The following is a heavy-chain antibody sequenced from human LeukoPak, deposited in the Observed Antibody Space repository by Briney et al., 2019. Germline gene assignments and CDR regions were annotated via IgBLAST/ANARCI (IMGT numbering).Heavy chain of an antibody. CDR1: GFTFSSYS. CDR3: ARDEKEEMATIPPFDY. D-gene: IGHD5-24*01. Sequence: TGGSLRLSCAASGFTFSSYSMNRVRQAPGKGLEWVSSISSSSSYIYYADSVKGRFTISRDNAKNSLYLQMNSLRAEDTAVYYCARDEKEEMATIPPFDYWGQGTLVTVSS. J-gene: IGHJ4*02. V-gene: IGHV3-21*01. CDR2: ISSSSSYI.